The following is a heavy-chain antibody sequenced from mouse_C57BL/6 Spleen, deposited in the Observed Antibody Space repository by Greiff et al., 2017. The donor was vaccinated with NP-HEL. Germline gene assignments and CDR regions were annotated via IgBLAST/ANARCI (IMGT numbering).Heavy chain of an antibody. V-gene: IGHV5-16*01. CDR1: GFTFSDYY. CDR2: INYDGSST. CDR3: ARDGGSYYAMDY. Sequence: EVKLVESEGGLVQPGSSMKLSCTASGFTFSDYYMAWVRQVPEKGLEWVANINYDGSSTYYLDSLKSRFIISRDNAKNILYLQMSSLKSEDTATYYCARDGGSYYAMDYWGQGTSVTVSS. J-gene: IGHJ4*01.